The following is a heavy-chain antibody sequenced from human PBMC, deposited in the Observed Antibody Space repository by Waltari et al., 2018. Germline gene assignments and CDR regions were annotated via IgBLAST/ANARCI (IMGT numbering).Heavy chain of an antibody. Sequence: EVQLVESGGGLIQPGGSLRLSCAASGLIVSSNFMSWVRQAPGKGREGVSVMYRGGSTYYADSVKGRFTISRDNSKNTLYLQMNSLRAEDTAVYYCARAPMPLWFGNWYFDLWGRGALVTVSS. V-gene: IGHV3-53*01. CDR2: MYRGGST. J-gene: IGHJ2*01. CDR3: ARAPMPLWFGNWYFDL. CDR1: GLIVSSNF. D-gene: IGHD3-10*01.